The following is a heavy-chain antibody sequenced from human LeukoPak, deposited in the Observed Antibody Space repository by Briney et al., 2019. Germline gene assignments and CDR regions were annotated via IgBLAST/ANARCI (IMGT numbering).Heavy chain of an antibody. Sequence: LRLSCAASGFTFSDYYMSWIRQAPGKGLEWIGSIYYSGNTYYNASLKSQVSISIDTSKNQFSLRLTSVTAADTAVYYCARQTGSGLFTLPGGQRTLVTVSP. V-gene: IGHV4-39*01. D-gene: IGHD3/OR15-3a*01. CDR1: GFTFSDYY. J-gene: IGHJ4*02. CDR2: IYYSGNT. CDR3: ARQTGSGLFTLP.